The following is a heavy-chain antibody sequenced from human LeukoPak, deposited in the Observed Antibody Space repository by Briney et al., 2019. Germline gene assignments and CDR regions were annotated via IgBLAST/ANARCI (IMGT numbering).Heavy chain of an antibody. V-gene: IGHV3-23*01. CDR2: ISGSGGST. CDR3: AKDSREVWFDP. CDR1: GFTFSFHA. Sequence: GGSLRLSCAASGFTFSFHAMSWVRQAPGKGLEWVSCISGSGGSTYFADSVKGRFTISRDNSKNTLYLQMNSLRAEDTAVYYCAKDSREVWFDPWGQGTLVTVSS. J-gene: IGHJ5*02.